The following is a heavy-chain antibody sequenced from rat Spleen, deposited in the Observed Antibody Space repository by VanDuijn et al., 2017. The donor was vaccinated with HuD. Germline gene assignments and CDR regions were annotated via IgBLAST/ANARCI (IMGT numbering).Heavy chain of an antibody. V-gene: IGHV10-5*01. Sequence: VQLVESGGGLVQPKESLKISCTASGFTFSNAAMYWVRQAPGKGLEWVARIRTKPNNYATYYADSVKGRFTISRDDSKSMVYLQMDNLKTEDTAMYYCVSERFGVEGWGQGVTVTVSS. CDR1: GFTFSNAA. CDR3: VSERFGVEG. CDR2: IRTKPNNYAT. J-gene: IGHJ2*01. D-gene: IGHD4-3*01.